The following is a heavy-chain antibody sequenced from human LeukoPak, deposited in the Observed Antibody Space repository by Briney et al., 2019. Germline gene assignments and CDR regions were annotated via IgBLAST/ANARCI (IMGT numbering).Heavy chain of an antibody. CDR3: ASLAYYDSSGYP. Sequence: SETLSLTCTVSGGSISSYYWSWIRQPPGKGLEWIGYIYYSGSTNYNPSLKSRVTISVDTSKNQFSLKLSSVTAADTAVYYCASLAYYDSSGYPWGQGTLVTVSS. CDR1: GGSISSYY. J-gene: IGHJ5*02. V-gene: IGHV4-59*01. D-gene: IGHD3-22*01. CDR2: IYYSGST.